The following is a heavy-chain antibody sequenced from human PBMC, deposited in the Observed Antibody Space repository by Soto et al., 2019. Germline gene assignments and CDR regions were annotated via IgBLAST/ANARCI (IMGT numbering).Heavy chain of an antibody. V-gene: IGHV4-39*01. CDR3: ARAGERYNWNYAGDLGPNWFDP. J-gene: IGHJ5*02. CDR1: GGSISSSSYY. D-gene: IGHD1-7*01. Sequence: SETLSLTCTVSGGSISSSSYYWGWIRQPPGKGLEWIGSIYYSGSTYYNPSLKSRVTISVDTSKNQFSLKLSSVTAADTAVYYCARAGERYNWNYAGDLGPNWFDPWGQGTLGTVSS. CDR2: IYYSGST.